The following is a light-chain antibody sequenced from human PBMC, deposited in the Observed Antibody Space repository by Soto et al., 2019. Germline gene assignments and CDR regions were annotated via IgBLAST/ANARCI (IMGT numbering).Light chain of an antibody. Sequence: EIVMTQSLATLPVSPGERATLSCRASQSVRSNLAWYQQKPGQAPRLLIYGASTRATGIPARFSGSGSGTEFTLTISSLQSEDFAVYYCQQYTNWPQITFGQGTRLEIK. CDR3: QQYTNWPQIT. CDR1: QSVRSN. CDR2: GAS. V-gene: IGKV3-15*01. J-gene: IGKJ5*01.